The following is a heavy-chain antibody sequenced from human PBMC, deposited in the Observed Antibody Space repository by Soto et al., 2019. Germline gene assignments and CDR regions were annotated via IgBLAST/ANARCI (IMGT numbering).Heavy chain of an antibody. V-gene: IGHV4-59*01. Sequence: SETLSLTCTVSGGSISSYYWSWIRQPPGKGLEWIGYIYYSGSTNYNPSLKSRVTISVDTSKNQFSLKLSSVTAADTAVYYCARDGSSLGDNWFDPWGQGTLVTVSS. J-gene: IGHJ5*02. D-gene: IGHD3-10*01. CDR3: ARDGSSLGDNWFDP. CDR1: GGSISSYY. CDR2: IYYSGST.